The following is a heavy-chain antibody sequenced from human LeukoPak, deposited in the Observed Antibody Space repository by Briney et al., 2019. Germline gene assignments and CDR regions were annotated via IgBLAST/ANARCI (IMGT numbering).Heavy chain of an antibody. J-gene: IGHJ4*02. D-gene: IGHD2-21*02. CDR1: GFTFSDYY. CDR2: ISSSSSYT. V-gene: IGHV3-11*06. CDR3: ARAPSLAYCGGDCYSPPDY. Sequence: GGSLRLSCAASGFTFSDYYMSWIRQAPGKGLEWVSYISSSSSYTNYADSVKGRFTISRDNAKNSLYLQMNSLRAEDTAVYYCARAPSLAYCGGDCYSPPDYWGQGTLVTVSS.